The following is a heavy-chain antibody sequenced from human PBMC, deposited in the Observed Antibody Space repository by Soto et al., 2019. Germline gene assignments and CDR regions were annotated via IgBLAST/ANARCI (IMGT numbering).Heavy chain of an antibody. CDR2: IYYSGST. V-gene: IGHV4-59*01. CDR3: ARDSAAAGRNAFDI. Sequence: SETLSLTCTVSGGSISSYYWSWIRQPPGKGLEWIGYIYYSGSTNYNPSLKSRVTISVDTSKNQFSLKLSSVTAADTAVYYCARDSAAAGRNAFDIWGQGTMVTV. D-gene: IGHD6-13*01. J-gene: IGHJ3*02. CDR1: GGSISSYY.